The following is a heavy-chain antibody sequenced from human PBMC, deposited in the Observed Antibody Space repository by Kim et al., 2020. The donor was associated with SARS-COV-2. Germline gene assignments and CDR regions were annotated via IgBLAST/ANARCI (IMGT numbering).Heavy chain of an antibody. Sequence: SVKVSCKASGGNFRSFTVGWVRQAPGQGFEWTGVMTPIFGVANYAQKFQGRVTITADESASMVYMELSSLRSDDTALYYCARGNYSSPRDFYYGMDVWGQGTMVTVSS. CDR3: ARGNYSSPRDFYYGMDV. V-gene: IGHV1-69*13. CDR1: GGNFRSFT. D-gene: IGHD6-13*01. CDR2: MTPIFGVA. J-gene: IGHJ6*02.